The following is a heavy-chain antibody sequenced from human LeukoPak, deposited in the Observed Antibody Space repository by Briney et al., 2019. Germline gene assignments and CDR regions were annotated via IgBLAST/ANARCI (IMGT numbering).Heavy chain of an antibody. V-gene: IGHV3-43*02. CDR3: AKDECSGGSCYLGAFDI. D-gene: IGHD2-15*01. CDR2: ISGDGGST. Sequence: PGGSLRLSCAASGFTFDGYAMHWVRQVPGKGLEWVSLISGDGGSTYFADSVRGRFTISRDNSKNSLNLQMNSLRTEDTALYYCAKDECSGGSCYLGAFDIWGQGTMVTVSS. J-gene: IGHJ3*02. CDR1: GFTFDGYA.